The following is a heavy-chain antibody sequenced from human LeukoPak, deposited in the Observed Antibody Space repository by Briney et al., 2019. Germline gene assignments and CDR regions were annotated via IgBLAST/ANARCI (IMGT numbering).Heavy chain of an antibody. CDR1: GGSISSSSYY. CDR2: IYYSGST. D-gene: IGHD3-22*01. V-gene: IGHV4-39*07. Sequence: SETLSLTCTVSGGSISSSSYYWGWIRQPPGKGLEWIGSIYYSGSTYYNPSLKSRVTISVDTSKNQFSLKLSSVTAADTAVYYCARVKLRTMIVVVSAFDIWGQGTMVTVSS. CDR3: ARVKLRTMIVVVSAFDI. J-gene: IGHJ3*02.